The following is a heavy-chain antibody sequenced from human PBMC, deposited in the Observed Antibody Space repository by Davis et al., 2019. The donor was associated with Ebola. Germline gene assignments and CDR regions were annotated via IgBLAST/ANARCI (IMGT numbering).Heavy chain of an antibody. D-gene: IGHD5-24*01. CDR3: ARGSIDHNYSFES. J-gene: IGHJ4*02. CDR1: GYSFTSYW. V-gene: IGHV5-51*01. CDR2: IYPGDSDT. Sequence: GGSLRLSCKGSGYSFTSYWIGWVRQMPGKGLEWMGIIYPGDSDTRYSPPFQGQVTISVDKSISTAYLQWTSLKASDTAMYYCARGSIDHNYSFESWGQGTLVTVSS.